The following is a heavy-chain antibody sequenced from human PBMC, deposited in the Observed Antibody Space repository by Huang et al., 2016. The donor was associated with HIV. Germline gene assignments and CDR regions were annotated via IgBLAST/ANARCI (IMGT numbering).Heavy chain of an antibody. CDR1: GYTFTNYD. V-gene: IGHV1-8*02. CDR2: MNPNTGNT. J-gene: IGHJ4*02. CDR3: ARSAYGDLDY. D-gene: IGHD4-17*01. Sequence: QVHLVQSGAEVKKPEASVKVSCKASGYTFTNYDINWVRQAPGRGLEWMGWMNPNTGNTGFAQSVQGRVTMTRKTSITTAYMELTSLTSEDTAVYYCARSAYGDLDYWGLGTLVSVSS.